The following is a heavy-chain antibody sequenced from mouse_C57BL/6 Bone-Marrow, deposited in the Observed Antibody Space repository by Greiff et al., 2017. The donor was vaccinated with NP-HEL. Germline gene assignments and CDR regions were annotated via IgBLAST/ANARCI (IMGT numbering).Heavy chain of an antibody. CDR1: GYTFTSYG. CDR2: LYPRSGNT. J-gene: IGHJ4*01. Sequence: LEESGAELARPGASVKLSCKASGYTFTSYGISWVKQRTGPGLEWIGELYPRSGNTYYNEKFKGKATLTADKSSSTAYMELRSLTSEDSAVYFCARLIYYEVDYWGQGTSVTVSS. V-gene: IGHV1-81*01. CDR3: ARLIYYEVDY.